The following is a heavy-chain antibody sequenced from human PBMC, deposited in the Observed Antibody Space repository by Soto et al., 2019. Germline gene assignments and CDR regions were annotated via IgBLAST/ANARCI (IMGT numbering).Heavy chain of an antibody. D-gene: IGHD6-13*01. Sequence: QVQLQESGPGLVKPSGTLSLTCAVSGGAISSSKWWSWVRQPPGKGLEWIGEIYQSGSTNYNTSLEGRVRXAXAXSXKQFSRKLPSVSAAATAVYYCARASATIAAAAIFDYWGQGTLVTVSS. J-gene: IGHJ4*02. V-gene: IGHV4-4*02. CDR2: IYQSGST. CDR3: ARASATIAAAAIFDY. CDR1: GGAISSSKW.